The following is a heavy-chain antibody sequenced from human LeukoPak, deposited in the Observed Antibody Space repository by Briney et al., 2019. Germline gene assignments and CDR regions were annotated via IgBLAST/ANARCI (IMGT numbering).Heavy chain of an antibody. CDR1: GGSISSYY. J-gene: IGHJ4*02. Sequence: SETLSLTCTVSGGSISSYYWGWIRQPPGKGLEWIGSIYYSGSTYYNPSLKSRVTISVDTSKNQFSLKLSSVTAADTAVYYCAIGVYHLYDSSGYLYRGFDYWGQGTLVTVSS. D-gene: IGHD3-22*01. CDR3: AIGVYHLYDSSGYLYRGFDY. V-gene: IGHV4-39*07. CDR2: IYYSGST.